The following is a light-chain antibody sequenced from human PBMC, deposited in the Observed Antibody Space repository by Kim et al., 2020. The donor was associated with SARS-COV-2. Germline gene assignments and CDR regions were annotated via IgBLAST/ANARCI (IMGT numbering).Light chain of an antibody. J-gene: IGLJ2*01. Sequence: GQSVAISCTGTTRDVGANNYVSWYQQYPGKAPQLILYELTKRPSGVPDRFSGSKSGNTASLTVSGLQAEDEAHYFCSSYAGTNNVRFGGGTKVTVL. CDR1: TRDVGANNY. CDR3: SSYAGTNNVR. CDR2: ELT. V-gene: IGLV2-8*01.